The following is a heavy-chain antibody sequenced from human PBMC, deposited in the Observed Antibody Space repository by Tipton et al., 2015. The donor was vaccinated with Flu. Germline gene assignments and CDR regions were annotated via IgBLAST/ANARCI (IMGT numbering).Heavy chain of an antibody. CDR3: ARGGSSEAYYYMDV. CDR1: GFTFSSYG. J-gene: IGHJ6*03. CDR2: IWYDGSNK. V-gene: IGHV3-33*08. D-gene: IGHD2-2*01. Sequence: SLRLSCAASGFTFSSYGMHWVRQAPGKGLEWVAVIWYDGSNKYYADSVKGRFTISRDNSKNTLYLQMNSLRAEDTAVYYCARGGSSEAYYYMDVWGKGTTVTVSS.